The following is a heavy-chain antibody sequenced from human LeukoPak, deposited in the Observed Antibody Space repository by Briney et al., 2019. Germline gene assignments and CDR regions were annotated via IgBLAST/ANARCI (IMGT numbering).Heavy chain of an antibody. CDR1: GGSFSGYY. D-gene: IGHD2-15*01. Sequence: SETLSLTCAVYGGSFSGYYWSWIRQPPGKGLEWIGEINHSGSTNYNPSLKSRVTISVDTSKNQFSLKLSSVTAADTAVYYCARVPTSHCSGGSCLPYYFDYWGQGALATVSS. J-gene: IGHJ4*02. CDR3: ARVPTSHCSGGSCLPYYFDY. CDR2: INHSGST. V-gene: IGHV4-34*01.